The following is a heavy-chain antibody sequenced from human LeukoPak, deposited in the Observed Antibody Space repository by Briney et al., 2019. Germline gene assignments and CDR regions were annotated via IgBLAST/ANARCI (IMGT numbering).Heavy chain of an antibody. V-gene: IGHV1-69*04. D-gene: IGHD4-17*01. Sequence: SVKVSCKASGGTFSSYAISWVRQAPGQGLEWMGRIIPILGIANYAQKFQGRVTITADKSTSTAYMELSSLRSEDTAVYYCARGGPDYGDYVSWFDPWGQGTLVTVSS. CDR1: GGTFSSYA. CDR3: ARGGPDYGDYVSWFDP. J-gene: IGHJ5*02. CDR2: IIPILGIA.